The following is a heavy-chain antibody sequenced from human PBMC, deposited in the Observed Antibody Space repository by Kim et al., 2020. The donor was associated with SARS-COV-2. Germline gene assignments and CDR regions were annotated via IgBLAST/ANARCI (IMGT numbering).Heavy chain of an antibody. CDR3: VKVGKSGSSSYYFDY. D-gene: IGHD1-26*01. CDR1: GFTFSSYA. V-gene: IGHV3-64D*09. Sequence: GGSLRLSCSASGFTFSSYAMHWVRQAPGKGLEYVSAISSNGGSTYYADSVKGRFTISRDNSKNTLYLQMSSLRAEDTAVYYCVKVGKSGSSSYYFDYWGQGTLVTVSS. J-gene: IGHJ4*02. CDR2: ISSNGGST.